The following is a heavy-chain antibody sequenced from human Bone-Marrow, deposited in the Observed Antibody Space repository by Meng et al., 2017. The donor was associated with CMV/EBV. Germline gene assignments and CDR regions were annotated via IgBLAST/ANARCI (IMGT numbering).Heavy chain of an antibody. V-gene: IGHV3-30-3*01. Sequence: GESLKISCAASGFTFSYYALHWVRQAPGKGLEWVAVISYDGNNIYYTESVKGRFTISRDNAKNSLYLQMNSLRAEDTAVYYCARDRSWGDYGWFDPWGQGTLVTVSS. CDR2: ISYDGNNI. CDR1: GFTFSYYA. J-gene: IGHJ5*02. D-gene: IGHD3-16*01. CDR3: ARDRSWGDYGWFDP.